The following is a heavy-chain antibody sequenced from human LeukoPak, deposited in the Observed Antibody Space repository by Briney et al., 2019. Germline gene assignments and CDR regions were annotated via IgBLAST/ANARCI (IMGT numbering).Heavy chain of an antibody. CDR3: SRESGPFCPFGH. CDR1: GGSMSSYY. Sequence: PSETLSLTCTVSGGSMSSYYWNWIRQPPGKGLEWIGNIYHSGSSNYNPSLKSRVTISEDTSKNQFSLKLNSVTAADTAVYYCSRESGPFCPFGHWGQGTLVAVTS. D-gene: IGHD1-26*01. J-gene: IGHJ4*02. CDR2: IYHSGSS. V-gene: IGHV4-59*01.